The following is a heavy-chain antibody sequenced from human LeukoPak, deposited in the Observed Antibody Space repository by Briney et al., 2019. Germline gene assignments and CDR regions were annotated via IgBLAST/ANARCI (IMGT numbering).Heavy chain of an antibody. CDR3: ARDLTGTYVYDY. D-gene: IGHD1-26*01. V-gene: IGHV3-11*06. Sequence: GGSLRLSCAASRFTFRDHFMSWIRQPPGKGLEYVSYISSSGSDTYYSDSVKGRFTISRDNAKNSLYLQMNSLRAEDTAVYYCARDLTGTYVYDYWGQGTLVTVSS. CDR1: RFTFRDHF. J-gene: IGHJ4*02. CDR2: ISSSGSDT.